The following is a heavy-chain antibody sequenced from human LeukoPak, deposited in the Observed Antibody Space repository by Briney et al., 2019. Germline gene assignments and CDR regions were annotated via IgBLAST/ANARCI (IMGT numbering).Heavy chain of an antibody. J-gene: IGHJ6*04. CDR3: ARVNRGYSSSTVGRYYYYGMDV. D-gene: IGHD6-13*01. CDR2: ISAYNGNT. V-gene: IGHV1-18*04. CDR1: GYTFTSYG. Sequence: EASVKVSYKASGYTFTSYGISWVRQAPGQGLEWMGWISAYNGNTNYAQKLQGRVTMTTDTSTSTAYMELRSLRSDDTAVYYCARVNRGYSSSTVGRYYYYGMDVWGKGTTVTVSS.